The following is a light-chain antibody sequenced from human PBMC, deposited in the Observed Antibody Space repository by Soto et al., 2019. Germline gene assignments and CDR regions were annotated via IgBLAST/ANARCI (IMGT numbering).Light chain of an antibody. CDR1: QDISNH. CDR3: QKEVHQIP. V-gene: IGKV1-33*01. Sequence: DIQMTQSPSSLSASVGDRVTITCQASQDISNHLHWYQQKSGKAPKLLIYDASNLETGVPSRFKWSGSGGEFYFPLRSPPPDDISTYYCQKEVHQIPFGGGTKVEIK. J-gene: IGKJ4*01. CDR2: DAS.